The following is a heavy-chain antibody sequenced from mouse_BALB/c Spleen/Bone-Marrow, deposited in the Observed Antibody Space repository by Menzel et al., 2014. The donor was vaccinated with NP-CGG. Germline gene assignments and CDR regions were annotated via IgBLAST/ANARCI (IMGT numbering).Heavy chain of an antibody. CDR1: GYTFTSYY. V-gene: IGHV1S56*01. Sequence: VQGVESGPELVKPGASVRISCKASGYTFTSYYIHWVKQRPGQGLEWIGWIYPGNVNTKYNEKFKGKATLTADKSSSTAYMQLSSLTSEDSAVYFCARNYGFDYWGQGTTLTVSS. CDR2: IYPGNVNT. J-gene: IGHJ2*01. D-gene: IGHD1-1*01. CDR3: ARNYGFDY.